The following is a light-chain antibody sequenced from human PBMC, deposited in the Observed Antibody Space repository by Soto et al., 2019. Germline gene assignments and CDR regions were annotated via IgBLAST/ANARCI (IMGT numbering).Light chain of an antibody. J-gene: IGKJ4*01. V-gene: IGKV3-20*01. CDR3: QQYSYSPLT. CDR1: QSVSSNY. CDR2: GAS. Sequence: EIVLTQSPGTLSLSPGERATLSCRASQSVSSNYLAWYQQKPGQAPRLLIYGASSRATGIPDRFSGSGSGTDFTLTISRLEPEDFAVYYCQQYSYSPLTFGGWTKVEVK.